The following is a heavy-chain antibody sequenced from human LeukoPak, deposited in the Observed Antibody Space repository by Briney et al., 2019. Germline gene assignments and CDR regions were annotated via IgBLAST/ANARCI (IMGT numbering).Heavy chain of an antibody. CDR2: IYYSGST. CDR3: ARAGPPHKCSGYDGLDY. V-gene: IGHV4-31*03. D-gene: IGHD5-12*01. CDR1: GGSISSGGYY. Sequence: SQTLSLTCTVSGGSISSGGYYWSWIRQHPGKGLEWIGYIYYSGSTNYNPSLKSRVTISVDTSKNQFSLKLSSVTAADTAVYYCARAGPPHKCSGYDGLDYWGQGTLVTVSS. J-gene: IGHJ4*02.